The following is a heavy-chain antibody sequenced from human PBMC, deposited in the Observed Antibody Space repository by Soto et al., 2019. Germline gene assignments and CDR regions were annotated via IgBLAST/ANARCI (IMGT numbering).Heavy chain of an antibody. D-gene: IGHD6-6*01. V-gene: IGHV1-69*01. CDR3: ARDREQLARYYYYYYCMDV. CDR2: IIPIFGTA. CDR1: GGTFSSYA. J-gene: IGHJ6*02. Sequence: QVQLVQSGAEVKKPGSSVKVSCKASGGTFSSYAISWVRQAPGQGLEWMGGIIPIFGTANYAQKFQGRVTITADESTSTAYMELSSLRSEDTAVYYCARDREQLARYYYYYYCMDVWGQGTTVTVSS.